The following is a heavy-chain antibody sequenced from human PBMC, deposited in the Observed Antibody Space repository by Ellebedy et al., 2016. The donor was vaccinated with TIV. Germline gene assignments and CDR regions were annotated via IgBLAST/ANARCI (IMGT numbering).Heavy chain of an antibody. CDR2: IDDSGDNT. CDR1: GFTFDNYA. V-gene: IGHV3-23*01. D-gene: IGHD3-10*01. CDR3: AKDSGWEHAY. Sequence: GESLKISCAASGFTFDNYAMSWVRQAPGKGLQWVSGIDDSGDNTFYADSVKGRFTISRGNSENTLYLQMNSLRAEDTAMYYCAKDSGWEHAYWGQGTLVTVSS. J-gene: IGHJ4*02.